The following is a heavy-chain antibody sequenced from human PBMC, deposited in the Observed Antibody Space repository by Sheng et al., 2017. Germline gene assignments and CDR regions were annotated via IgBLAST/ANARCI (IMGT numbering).Heavy chain of an antibody. D-gene: IGHD4-17*01. CDR3: ARLAYSDYD. CDR1: GYTFTSYG. Sequence: QAQLVQSGAEVKKPGASVKVSCKASGYTFTSYGFNWVRQAPGQGLEWVGVIIPVGRRANYAQKFQDRVTITADESTSTVYMEVTSLRPEDTAVYYCARLAYSDYDWGLGTLVTVSS. V-gene: IGHV1-69*13. CDR2: IIPVGRRA. J-gene: IGHJ4*02.